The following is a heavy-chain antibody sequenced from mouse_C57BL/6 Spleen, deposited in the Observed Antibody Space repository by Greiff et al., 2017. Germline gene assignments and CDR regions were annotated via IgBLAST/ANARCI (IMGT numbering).Heavy chain of an antibody. CDR1: GFTFSDYY. D-gene: IGHD1-1*01. J-gene: IGHJ4*01. Sequence: EVQRVESEGGLVQPGSSMKLSCTASGFTFSDYYMAWVRQVPEKGLEWVANINYDGSSTYYLDSLKSRFIISRDNAKNILYLQMSSLKSEDTATYYCARGYYYGSSHDHYYAMDYWGQGTSVTVSS. CDR2: INYDGSST. V-gene: IGHV5-16*01. CDR3: ARGYYYGSSHDHYYAMDY.